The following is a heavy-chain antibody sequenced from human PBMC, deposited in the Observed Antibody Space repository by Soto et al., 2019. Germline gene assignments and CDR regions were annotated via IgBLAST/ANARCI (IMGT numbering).Heavy chain of an antibody. CDR3: ARGLGYCSSTSCYEVLFDY. CDR1: SGSISSSNW. Sequence: SETLSLTCAVSSGSISSSNWWSWVRQPPGKGLEWIGEIYHSGSTNYNPSLKSRVTISVDKSKNQFSLKLSSVTAADTAVYYCARGLGYCSSTSCYEVLFDYWGQGTLVTVSS. CDR2: IYHSGST. D-gene: IGHD2-2*01. V-gene: IGHV4-4*02. J-gene: IGHJ4*02.